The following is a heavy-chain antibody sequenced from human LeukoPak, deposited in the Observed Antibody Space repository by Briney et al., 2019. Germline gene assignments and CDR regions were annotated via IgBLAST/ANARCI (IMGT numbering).Heavy chain of an antibody. CDR1: GFTVSSNY. V-gene: IGHV3-53*01. J-gene: IGHJ4*02. CDR3: AKSGSVWYYFDY. CDR2: IYSGGST. Sequence: PGGSLRPSCAASGFTVSSNYMSWVRQAPGKGLEWVSVIYSGGSTYYADSVKGRFTISRDNSKNTLYLQMNSLRAEDTAVYYCAKSGSVWYYFDYWGQGTLVTVSS. D-gene: IGHD6-19*01.